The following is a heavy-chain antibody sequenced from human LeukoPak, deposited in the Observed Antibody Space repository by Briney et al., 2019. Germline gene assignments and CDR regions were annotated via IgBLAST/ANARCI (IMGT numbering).Heavy chain of an antibody. CDR2: ISTTGSDI. Sequence: GGSLRLSCAASGFTISNFGMSWVRQAPGKGLEWASSISTTGSDIYYADSVRGRFTISRDNAKNSLYLQMTSLRVEDTAVYYCAREVTGYKSGQKYSWFDPWGQGTLVTVSS. CDR1: GFTISNFG. V-gene: IGHV3-21*06. CDR3: AREVTGYKSGQKYSWFDP. J-gene: IGHJ5*02. D-gene: IGHD6-19*01.